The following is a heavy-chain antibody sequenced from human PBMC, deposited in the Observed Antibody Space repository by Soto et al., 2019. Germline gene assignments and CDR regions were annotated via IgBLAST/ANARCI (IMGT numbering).Heavy chain of an antibody. CDR3: ARCYCDSTNHCRLDR. CDR2: LFPSDVE. J-gene: IGHJ5*02. D-gene: IGHD2-21*01. CDR1: GFSLRGDRKR. V-gene: IGHV2-26*01. Sequence: QVTLKESGPVLVKPPETLTLTCNVSGFSLRGDRKRVTWIRQSAGKALEWLADLFPSDVESYNRSLRRRIPVPSITTKSLVVLSFADVSPADTGTYSCARCYCDSTNHCRLDRCGQRTDVSVSA.